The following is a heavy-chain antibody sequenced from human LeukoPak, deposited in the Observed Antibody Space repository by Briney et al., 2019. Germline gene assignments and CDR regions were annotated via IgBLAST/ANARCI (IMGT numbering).Heavy chain of an antibody. CDR1: GGSISSGPYY. Sequence: SQTLSLTCTVSGGSISSGPYYWSWIRQPAGKGLEWIGRIYTSGSTNYNPSLKSRVTISLDTSKNQFSLKLSSVTAADTAVYYCARGGWFGESPFDYWGQGTLVTVSS. J-gene: IGHJ4*02. CDR2: IYTSGST. CDR3: ARGGWFGESPFDY. V-gene: IGHV4-61*02. D-gene: IGHD3-10*01.